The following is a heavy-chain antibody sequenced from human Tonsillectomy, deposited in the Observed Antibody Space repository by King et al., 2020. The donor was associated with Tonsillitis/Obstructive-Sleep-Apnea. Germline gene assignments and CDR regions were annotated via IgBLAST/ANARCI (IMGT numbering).Heavy chain of an antibody. CDR2: ISSSSSYI. Sequence: VQLVESGGGLVKPGGSLRLSCAASGFTFRSYSMNWVRHAPGRGLEGGSSISSSSSYIYYADSVKGRFTISRDNAKNSLYLQMDSLRAEDTAVYYCARGGAAVVSGVDYWGQGALVTVSS. V-gene: IGHV3-21*01. D-gene: IGHD4-23*01. J-gene: IGHJ4*02. CDR1: GFTFRSYS. CDR3: ARGGAAVVSGVDY.